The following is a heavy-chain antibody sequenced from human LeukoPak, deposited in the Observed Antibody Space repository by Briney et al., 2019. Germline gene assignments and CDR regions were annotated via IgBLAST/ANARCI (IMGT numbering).Heavy chain of an antibody. CDR3: ARGSKALLFDP. CDR2: IYSGGST. CDR1: GFTVSSNY. V-gene: IGHV3-53*01. Sequence: GGSLRLSCAATGFTVSSNYRSWVRQAPGKGLEWVSVIYSGGSTYYADSVKGRFTISRDNSKNTLYLQMNSLRAEDTAVYYCARGSKALLFDPWGQGTLVTVSS. J-gene: IGHJ5*02. D-gene: IGHD2-15*01.